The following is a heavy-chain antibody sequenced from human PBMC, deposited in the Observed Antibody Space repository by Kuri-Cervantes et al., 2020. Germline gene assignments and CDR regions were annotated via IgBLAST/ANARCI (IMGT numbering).Heavy chain of an antibody. CDR2: IYSSGST. V-gene: IGHV4-38-2*01. CDR3: ARRHCSGGRCYSSYFDY. Sequence: SQTLSLTCAVSGYSISSGYYWGWIRQPPGEGLEWIGSIYSSGSTNYNPSLKSRVTISVDTSKNQFSLKLSSVTAADTAVYYCARRHCSGGRCYSSYFDYWGQGTLVTVSS. J-gene: IGHJ4*02. D-gene: IGHD2-15*01. CDR1: GYSISSGYY.